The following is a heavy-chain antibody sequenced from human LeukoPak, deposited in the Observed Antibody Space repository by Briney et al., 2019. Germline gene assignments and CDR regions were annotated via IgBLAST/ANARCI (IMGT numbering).Heavy chain of an antibody. D-gene: IGHD3-3*01. V-gene: IGHV3-33*05. Sequence: GGSLRLSCAASGFTFSSYGMHWVRQAPGKGLEWVAFTSYDGSNKYYADSVKGRFTISRDNSKNTLYLQMNSLRAEDTAVYYCAKDYFLVDSWGQGTLVTVSS. CDR1: GFTFSSYG. CDR3: AKDYFLVDS. J-gene: IGHJ4*02. CDR2: TSYDGSNK.